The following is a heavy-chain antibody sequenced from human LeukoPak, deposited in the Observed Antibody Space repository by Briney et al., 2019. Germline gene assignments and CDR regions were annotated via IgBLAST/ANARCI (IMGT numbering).Heavy chain of an antibody. D-gene: IGHD2-2*01. Sequence: GASVKVSCKASGGTFRSYAISWVRQAPGQGLEWMGRIIPIFGIANYAQKFQGRVTITADKSTSTAYMELSSLRSEDTAVYYCARDSYPSTCSSTSCYFNYYYGMDVWGQGTTVTVSS. V-gene: IGHV1-69*04. CDR2: IIPIFGIA. CDR1: GGTFRSYA. J-gene: IGHJ6*02. CDR3: ARDSYPSTCSSTSCYFNYYYGMDV.